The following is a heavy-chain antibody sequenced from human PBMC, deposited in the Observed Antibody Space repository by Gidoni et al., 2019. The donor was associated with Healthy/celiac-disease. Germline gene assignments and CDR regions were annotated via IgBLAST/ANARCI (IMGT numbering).Heavy chain of an antibody. CDR2: IYPGYSDT. Sequence: EVQLVQSGAEVKKPGESLKISCKGSGYSFTSYWIGWVRQMPGKGLEWMGIIYPGYSDTRYSPSLQSQVTISADKSISTAYLQWSSLKASDTAMYYCARGPGSASGSDCFDYWGQGTLVTVSS. CDR1: GYSFTSYW. D-gene: IGHD1-26*01. J-gene: IGHJ4*02. V-gene: IGHV5-51*01. CDR3: ARGPGSASGSDCFDY.